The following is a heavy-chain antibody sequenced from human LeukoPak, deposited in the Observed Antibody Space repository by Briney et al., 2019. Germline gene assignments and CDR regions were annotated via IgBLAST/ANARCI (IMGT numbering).Heavy chain of an antibody. J-gene: IGHJ4*02. CDR1: GGSISSYY. V-gene: IGHV4-4*07. Sequence: SETLSLTCTVSGGSISSYYWSWIRQPAGKGLEWIGRIYTSGSTNYNPSLKSRVTISVDTSKNQFSLKLSSVTAADTAVYYCARGRILDYGDYKYYFDYWGQGTLVTVSS. CDR2: IYTSGST. CDR3: ARGRILDYGDYKYYFDY. D-gene: IGHD4-17*01.